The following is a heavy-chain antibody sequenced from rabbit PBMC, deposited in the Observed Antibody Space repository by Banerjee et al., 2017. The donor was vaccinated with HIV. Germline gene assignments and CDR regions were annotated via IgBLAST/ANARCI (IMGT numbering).Heavy chain of an antibody. V-gene: IGHV1S45*01. J-gene: IGHJ4*01. CDR3: VRGAAFDGVTYANL. CDR2: IDPFFGTT. Sequence: QEQLEESGGDLVKPEGSLTLTCTASGFSFSNKYVMCWVRQAPGKGLEWIGYIDPFFGTTYYASWVNGRFTISSHNAQNTVSLKMTSLTAADTATYFCVRGAAFDGVTYANLWGPGTLVTV. CDR1: GFSFSNKYV. D-gene: IGHD6-1*01.